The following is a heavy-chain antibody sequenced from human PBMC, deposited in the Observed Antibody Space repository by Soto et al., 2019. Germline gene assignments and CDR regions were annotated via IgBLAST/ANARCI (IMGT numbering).Heavy chain of an antibody. Sequence: QVQLQESGPGLVKPSETLSLTCTVSGGSISSYYWSWIRQPPGKGLEWIGYIYYNGSTNYNPSLTSRITITADTSKTQFSLKLSSVAAADTSVYYCARRYASCFDIWGQGTMVTVSS. CDR3: ARRYASCFDI. D-gene: IGHD3-16*01. CDR1: GGSISSYY. J-gene: IGHJ3*02. V-gene: IGHV4-59*08. CDR2: IYYNGST.